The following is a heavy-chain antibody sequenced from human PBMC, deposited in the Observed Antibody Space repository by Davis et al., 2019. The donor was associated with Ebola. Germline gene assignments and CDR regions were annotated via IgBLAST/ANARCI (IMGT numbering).Heavy chain of an antibody. CDR1: GGSISSYY. CDR2: INHSGST. J-gene: IGHJ4*02. V-gene: IGHV4-34*01. Sequence: MPSETLSLTCTVSGGSISSYYWSWIRQPPGKGLEWIGEINHSGSTNYNPSLKSRVTISVDTSKSQFSLKLSSVTAADTAVYYCARGRRFLDPRLNFDYWGQGTLVTVSS. CDR3: ARGRRFLDPRLNFDY. D-gene: IGHD3-3*01.